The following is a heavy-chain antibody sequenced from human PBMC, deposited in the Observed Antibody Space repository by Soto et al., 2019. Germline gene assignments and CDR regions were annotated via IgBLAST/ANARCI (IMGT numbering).Heavy chain of an antibody. J-gene: IGHJ4*02. CDR1: GYTFTSYG. CDR3: ARGLPLMTTVTTTLLD. V-gene: IGHV1-18*01. D-gene: IGHD4-17*01. Sequence: ASVKVSCKASGYTFTSYGISWVRQAPGQGLEWMGWISAYNGNTNYAQKLQGRVTMTTDTSTSTAYMELKSLRSDDTAVYYCARGLPLMTTVTTTLLDWGQGALVTVSS. CDR2: ISAYNGNT.